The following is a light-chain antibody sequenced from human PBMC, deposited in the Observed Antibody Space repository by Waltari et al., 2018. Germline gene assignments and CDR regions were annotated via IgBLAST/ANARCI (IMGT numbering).Light chain of an antibody. V-gene: IGKV1-12*01. Sequence: DIQMTQSPSSVSASVGDRVTITCRASQDISRWLAWYQQKAGKAPKFLIYDASTLQSGVPSRFSGSGSGTDFTLTISSLQPEDIATYYCQHHDNLLFTFGQGTKLEI. CDR3: QHHDNLLFT. J-gene: IGKJ2*01. CDR1: QDISRW. CDR2: DAS.